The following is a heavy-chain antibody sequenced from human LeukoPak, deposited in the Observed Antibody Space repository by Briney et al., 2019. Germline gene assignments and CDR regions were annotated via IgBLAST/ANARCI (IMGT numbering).Heavy chain of an antibody. CDR1: GFTFSSYA. D-gene: IGHD3-10*01. CDR3: ESGSFDY. CDR2: ISYDGSNK. V-gene: IGHV3-30*04. J-gene: IGHJ4*02. Sequence: EGSLRLSCAASGFTFSSYAMHWVRQAPGKGLEWVAVISYDGSNKYYADSVKGRFTISRDNSKNTLYLQMNSLRAEDTAVYYCESGSFDYWGQGTLVTVSS.